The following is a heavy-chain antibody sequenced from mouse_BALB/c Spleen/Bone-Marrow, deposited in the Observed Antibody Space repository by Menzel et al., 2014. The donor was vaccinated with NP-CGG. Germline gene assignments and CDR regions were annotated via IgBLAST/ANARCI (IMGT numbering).Heavy chain of an antibody. J-gene: IGHJ2*01. Sequence: EVQVVESGGGLVQPGGSLKLSCAASGFTFSSYIMSWVRQTPEKRLEWVAYISNGGDNTYYPDTVKGRFIISRDNAKNTLCLQMSSLKSEDTAMYYCVRHRYDGYYFDYWGQGTTPTVSS. CDR3: VRHRYDGYYFDY. CDR2: ISNGGDNT. CDR1: GFTFSSYI. V-gene: IGHV5-12-2*01. D-gene: IGHD2-14*01.